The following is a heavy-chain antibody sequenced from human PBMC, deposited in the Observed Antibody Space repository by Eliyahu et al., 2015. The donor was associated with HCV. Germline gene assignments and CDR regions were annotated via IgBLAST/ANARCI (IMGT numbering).Heavy chain of an antibody. CDR3: AVGLPTTFDY. CDR1: GGTFSRFN. V-gene: IGHV1-69*02. Sequence: QVQLVQSGAEVKXPGSAVKVXXKASGGTFSRFNVXWVRQAPGQGLXWMGRFIPMLAIATYAQRFQGKITITADYSTSTASVELNRLRSEDTAIYYCAVGLPTTFDYWGQGTLVTVSS. J-gene: IGHJ4*02. CDR2: FIPMLAIA. D-gene: IGHD5-12*01.